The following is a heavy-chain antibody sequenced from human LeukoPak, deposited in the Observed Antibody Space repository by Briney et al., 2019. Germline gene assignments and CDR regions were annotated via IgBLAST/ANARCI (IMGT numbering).Heavy chain of an antibody. J-gene: IGHJ4*02. D-gene: IGHD3-10*01. Sequence: SETLSLTCTVSGGSISSYYWSWLRQPPGKGLEWIGYIYYSGSTNYNPSLKSRVTISVDTSKNQFSLKLSSVTAADAAVYYCARRGGSGSYYFDYWGQGTLVTVSS. CDR1: GGSISSYY. CDR2: IYYSGST. CDR3: ARRGGSGSYYFDY. V-gene: IGHV4-59*08.